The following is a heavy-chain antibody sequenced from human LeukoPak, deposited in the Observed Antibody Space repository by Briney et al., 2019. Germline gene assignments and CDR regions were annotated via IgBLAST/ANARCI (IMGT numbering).Heavy chain of an antibody. Sequence: SETLSLTCTVSSGSISSNSYYWGWIRQPPGKGLEWIGEINHSGSTNYNPSLKSRVIISVDMSKNQFSLKLSSVTAADTAVYYCARALGYDSSGYAPDWGQGTLVTVSS. D-gene: IGHD3-22*01. J-gene: IGHJ4*02. CDR3: ARALGYDSSGYAPD. V-gene: IGHV4-39*07. CDR2: INHSGST. CDR1: SGSISSNSYY.